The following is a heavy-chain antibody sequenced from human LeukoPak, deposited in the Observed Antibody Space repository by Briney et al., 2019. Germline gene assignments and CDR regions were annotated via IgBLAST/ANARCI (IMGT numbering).Heavy chain of an antibody. CDR1: GGSINSPKS. CDR2: RYHSGGT. D-gene: IGHD3-16*02. CDR3: ARGKDDYVWGSYRQYYFDY. Sequence: SETLSLTCAVSGGSINSPKSWSWVRQPPGKGLEWIGDRYHSGGTNYNPSLRSRVTISVDTSKNQFSLELNSVTAADTAVYYCARGKDDYVWGSYRQYYFDYWGQGTLVTVSS. V-gene: IGHV4-4*02. J-gene: IGHJ4*02.